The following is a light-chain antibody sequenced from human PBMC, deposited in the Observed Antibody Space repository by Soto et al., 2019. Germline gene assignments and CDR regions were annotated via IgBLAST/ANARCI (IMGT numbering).Light chain of an antibody. Sequence: QSVLTQPPSASGTPGQRVTISCSGSSSNVGGNPVHWYQQLPGTAPKLLIYSNNQRPSGVPDRFSGSKSGTSAYPDISGLQSDDEADYFCAAWDDSLTGWVFGGGTKLTVL. CDR2: SNN. CDR1: SSNVGGNP. J-gene: IGLJ3*02. V-gene: IGLV1-44*01. CDR3: AAWDDSLTGWV.